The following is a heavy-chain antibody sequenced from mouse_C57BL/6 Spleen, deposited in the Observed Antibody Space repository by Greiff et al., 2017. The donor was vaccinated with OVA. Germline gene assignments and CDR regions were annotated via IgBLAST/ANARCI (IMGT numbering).Heavy chain of an antibody. Sequence: EVKLVESGGGLVKPGGSLKLSCAASGFTFSDYGMHWVRQAPEKGLEWVAYISSGSSTIYYADTVKGRFTISRDNAKNTLFLQMTSLRSEDTAMYYCAFDRFAWFAYWGQGTLVTVSA. J-gene: IGHJ3*01. CDR2: ISSGSSTI. CDR1: GFTFSDYG. CDR3: AFDRFAWFAY. V-gene: IGHV5-17*01.